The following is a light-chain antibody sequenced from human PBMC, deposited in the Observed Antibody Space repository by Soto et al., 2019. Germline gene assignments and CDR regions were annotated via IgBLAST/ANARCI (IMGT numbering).Light chain of an antibody. CDR3: QQYGSSPWT. V-gene: IGKV3-20*01. Sequence: ETVLTQSPGTLSLSPGERATLSCRASQSVSSSYLGWYQQKPGQAPRLLISGASSRATGIPDRFSGSGSGTDFTLTISRLEPEDFAVYYCQQYGSSPWTFGQGTKVDIK. J-gene: IGKJ1*01. CDR2: GAS. CDR1: QSVSSSY.